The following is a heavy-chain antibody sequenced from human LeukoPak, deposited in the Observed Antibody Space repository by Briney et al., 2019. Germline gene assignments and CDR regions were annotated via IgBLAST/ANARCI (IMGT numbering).Heavy chain of an antibody. CDR1: GGSISSSSYY. V-gene: IGHV4-39*01. D-gene: IGHD3-3*01. Sequence: SETLSLTCTVSGGSISSSSYYWGWLRQPPGKGLEWIGSIYYSGSTYYNPSLKSRVTISVDTSKNQFSLKLSSVTAADTAVYYCARQRVLRFLEWLEYFDYWGQGTLVTVSS. J-gene: IGHJ4*02. CDR3: ARQRVLRFLEWLEYFDY. CDR2: IYYSGST.